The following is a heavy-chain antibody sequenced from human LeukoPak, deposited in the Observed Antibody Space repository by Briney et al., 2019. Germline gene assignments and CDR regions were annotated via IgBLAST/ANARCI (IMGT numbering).Heavy chain of an antibody. Sequence: GGSLRLSCAASGFTFSTYWMTWVRQAPGKGLEWVANIKQDGSEKYYVDSMKGRISISRDNAKKSLYLQMNSLRAEDTAVYYCVRDGGYSGYEYWGQGTLVTVSS. D-gene: IGHD5-12*01. CDR2: IKQDGSEK. V-gene: IGHV3-7*04. J-gene: IGHJ4*02. CDR3: VRDGGYSGYEY. CDR1: GFTFSTYW.